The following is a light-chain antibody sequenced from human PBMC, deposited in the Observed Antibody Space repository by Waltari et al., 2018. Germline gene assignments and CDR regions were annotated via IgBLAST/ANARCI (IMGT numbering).Light chain of an antibody. V-gene: IGKV3-15*01. J-gene: IGKJ4*01. CDR2: GAF. CDR1: PSVGRN. Sequence: EIVMTQSPATLSVSPGDRVTLSCRASPSVGRNLAWYQQKPGQAPRLLIYGAFTRATGVPTRFSGSGSRTEFSLTITTMQSEDFAVYYCQQYNDWPPLTFGGGTKVEIK. CDR3: QQYNDWPPLT.